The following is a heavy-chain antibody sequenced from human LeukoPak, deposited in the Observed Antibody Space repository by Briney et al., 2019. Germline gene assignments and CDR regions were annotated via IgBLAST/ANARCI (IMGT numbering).Heavy chain of an antibody. Sequence: GGSLRLSCAASGFAPSRHWMFWVRQAPGKGLVWVSRIDGDGSTTNYADSVKGRFTISRDNAKNTLYLQMNSLRGEDTAIYYCARSGVPNGMDVWGQGTTVTVSS. D-gene: IGHD2-8*01. CDR2: IDGDGSTT. J-gene: IGHJ6*02. CDR1: GFAPSRHW. CDR3: ARSGVPNGMDV. V-gene: IGHV3-74*01.